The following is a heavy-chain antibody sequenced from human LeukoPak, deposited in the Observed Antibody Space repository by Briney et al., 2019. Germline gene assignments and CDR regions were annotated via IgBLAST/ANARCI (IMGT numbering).Heavy chain of an antibody. CDR3: ARLLGPYCSSTSCYEYFDY. CDR1: GYSFTSYW. V-gene: IGHV5-51*01. Sequence: LEESLKISCKGSGYSFTSYWIGWVRQMPGKGLEWMGIIYPGDSDTRYSPSFQGQVTISADKSISTAYLQWSSLKASDTAMYYCARLLGPYCSSTSCYEYFDYWGQGTLVTVSS. J-gene: IGHJ4*02. D-gene: IGHD2-2*01. CDR2: IYPGDSDT.